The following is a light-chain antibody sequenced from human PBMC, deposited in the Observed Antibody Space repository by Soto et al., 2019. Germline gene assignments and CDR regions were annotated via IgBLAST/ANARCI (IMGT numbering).Light chain of an antibody. V-gene: IGLV2-23*01. J-gene: IGLJ3*02. Sequence: QSALTQPASVSGSPGQSITISCTGTSSDVGNSNFVSWYQHHPGKAPKLMIYEGTKLSSGVSNRFSGSKSGNTASLTISGLQAEDEADYHCCSYAGRTTWVFGGGTKVTVL. CDR2: EGT. CDR1: SSDVGNSNF. CDR3: CSYAGRTTWV.